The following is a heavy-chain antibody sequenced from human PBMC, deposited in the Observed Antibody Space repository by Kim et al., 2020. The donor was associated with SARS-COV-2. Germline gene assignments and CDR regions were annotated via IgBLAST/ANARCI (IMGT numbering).Heavy chain of an antibody. CDR2: VYHSGST. D-gene: IGHD2-15*01. CDR1: GVSITSHY. CDR3: AREGYFDGGSFFFDS. V-gene: IGHV4-59*11. J-gene: IGHJ4*02. Sequence: SETLSLTCTVSGVSITSHYWTWIRQPPGMGLEWIGFVYHSGSTNYNPSLKSRVTMSVETSKNQFSLQLTSMTAADTAIYYCAREGYFDGGSFFFDSWGQG.